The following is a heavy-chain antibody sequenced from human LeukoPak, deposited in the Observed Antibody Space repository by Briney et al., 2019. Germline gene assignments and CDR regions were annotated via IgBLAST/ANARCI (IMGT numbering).Heavy chain of an antibody. CDR3: ARRIAGTFDY. J-gene: IGHJ4*02. CDR1: GGSISSYY. V-gene: IGHV4-59*12. CDR2: IYYSGST. D-gene: IGHD1-7*01. Sequence: SETPSLTCTVSGGSISSYYWSWIRQPPGKGLEWIGYIYYSGSTNYNPSLKSRVTISVDTSKNQFSLELSSVTAADTAVYYCARRIAGTFDYWGQGTLVTVSS.